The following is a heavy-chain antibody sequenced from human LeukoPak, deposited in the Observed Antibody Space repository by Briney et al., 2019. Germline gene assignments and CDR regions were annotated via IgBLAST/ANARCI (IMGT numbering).Heavy chain of an antibody. CDR2: IWYDGSNK. Sequence: PGRSLRLSCAASGFTFSSYGMHWVRQAPGKGLEWVAVIWYDGSNKYYADSVKGRFTISRDNSKNTLYLQMNSLRAEDTAVYYCAKDSDYDFWSGYYPLGYWGQGTLVTVSS. CDR1: GFTFSSYG. CDR3: AKDSDYDFWSGYYPLGY. V-gene: IGHV3-33*06. J-gene: IGHJ4*02. D-gene: IGHD3-3*01.